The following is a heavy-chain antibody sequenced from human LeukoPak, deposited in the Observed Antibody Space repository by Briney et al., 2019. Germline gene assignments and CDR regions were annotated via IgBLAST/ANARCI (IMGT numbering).Heavy chain of an antibody. CDR2: INPSGGST. J-gene: IGHJ6*02. V-gene: IGHV1-46*01. CDR1: GYTFTSYY. CDR3: ARDVPYSSGWSYYYYYGMDV. D-gene: IGHD6-19*01. Sequence: GASVKVSCKASGYTFTSYYMHWVRQAPGQGLGWMGIINPSGGSTSYAQKFQGRVTMTRDTSTSTVYMELSSLRSEDTAVYYCARDVPYSSGWSYYYYYGMDVWGQGTTVTVSS.